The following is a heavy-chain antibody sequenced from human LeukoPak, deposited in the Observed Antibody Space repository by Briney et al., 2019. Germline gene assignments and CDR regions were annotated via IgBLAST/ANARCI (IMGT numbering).Heavy chain of an antibody. Sequence: PGGSLRLSCAASGFTFSSYSMNWFRQAPGKGPEWVSGISGSEGDTYYADSVKGRFTISRDNSKNTLYLQMNSLRAEDTTVYYCTRLMTTVRYNWYGVDVWGQGTTVTVSS. CDR3: TRLMTTVRYNWYGVDV. J-gene: IGHJ6*02. CDR2: ISGSEGDT. CDR1: GFTFSSYS. D-gene: IGHD4-17*01. V-gene: IGHV3-23*01.